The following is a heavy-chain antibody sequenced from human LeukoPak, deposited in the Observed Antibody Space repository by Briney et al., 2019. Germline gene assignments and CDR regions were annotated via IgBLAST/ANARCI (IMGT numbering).Heavy chain of an antibody. CDR3: ARAVPSWFDP. V-gene: IGHV4-59*01. Sequence: SETLSLTCTVSGGSISSYYWSRIRQPPGKGLEWIGYIYYSGSTKYNPSLKSRVNISVDPSKNQFSLKPSAVTAADTAVYYCARAVPSWFDPWGQGTLVTVSS. J-gene: IGHJ5*02. CDR1: GGSISSYY. CDR2: IYYSGST.